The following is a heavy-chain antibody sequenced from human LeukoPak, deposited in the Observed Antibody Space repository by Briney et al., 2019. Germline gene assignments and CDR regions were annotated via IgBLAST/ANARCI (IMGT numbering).Heavy chain of an antibody. CDR3: ARDYKYAFDN. Sequence: GGSLRLSCAASGSTFSAYSMNWVRQAPGKGLEWISYIGLSSGNTKYADSVKGRFTISGDKAKNSLYLQMNSLRVEDTAVYYCARDYKYAFDNWGQGTLVTVSS. V-gene: IGHV3-48*01. D-gene: IGHD5-24*01. CDR2: IGLSSGNT. J-gene: IGHJ4*02. CDR1: GSTFSAYS.